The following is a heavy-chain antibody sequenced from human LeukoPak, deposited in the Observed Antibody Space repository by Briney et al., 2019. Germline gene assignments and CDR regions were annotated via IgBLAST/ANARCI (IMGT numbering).Heavy chain of an antibody. CDR3: AKDFGWPFDY. V-gene: IGHV3-23*01. Sequence: GGSLRLSCVGSGFTFRSHAMSWVRQAPEKGLEFVSGIYENGGTTYYADSVKGRFSISRDNSKNTLYLQMDSLRGEDTAVYYCAKDFGWPFDYWGQGTLVTVSS. J-gene: IGHJ4*02. CDR1: GFTFRSHA. D-gene: IGHD6-19*01. CDR2: IYENGGTT.